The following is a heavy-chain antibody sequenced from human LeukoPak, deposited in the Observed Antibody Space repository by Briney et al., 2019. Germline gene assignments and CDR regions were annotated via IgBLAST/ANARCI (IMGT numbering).Heavy chain of an antibody. CDR3: ARDHGDYYYGMDV. Sequence: SETLSLTCTVSGGSVSNGNFYWSWLRQPPGKALEWIGYIYYTGSAYYSPSLEGRVRISVDTSKNQFSVKLSSVAAADTAVYYCARDHGDYYYGMDVWGQGTTVTVSS. J-gene: IGHJ6*02. CDR2: IYYTGSA. V-gene: IGHV4-61*01. D-gene: IGHD4-17*01. CDR1: GGSVSNGNFY.